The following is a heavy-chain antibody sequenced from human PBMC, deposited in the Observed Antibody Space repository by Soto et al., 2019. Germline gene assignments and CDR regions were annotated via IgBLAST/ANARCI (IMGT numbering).Heavy chain of an antibody. CDR2: VWSARNT. CDR3: AREAPKNV. CDR1: AVTVSSKY. Sequence: PXWSLTLLCVAAAVTVSSKYNIGVHQAPGWEQEWLSVVWSARNTYYADCVRGLFTRSRDSSTNTLYLEMSILRADDAAVYYCAREAPKNVKGQGATVTVAS. J-gene: IGHJ6*02. V-gene: IGHV3-53*01.